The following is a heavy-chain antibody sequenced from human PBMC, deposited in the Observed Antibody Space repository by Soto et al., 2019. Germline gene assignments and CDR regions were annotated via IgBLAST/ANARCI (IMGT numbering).Heavy chain of an antibody. CDR2: ISGSGGST. CDR1: GFTFSSYA. D-gene: IGHD6-13*01. CDR3: AKQNVRGNSSDSFDI. Sequence: GGSLRLSCAASGFTFSSYAMSWVRQAPGKGLEWVSAISGSGGSTYYADSVKGRFTISRDNSKNTLYLQMNSLRAEDTALYYCAKQNVRGNSSDSFDIWGQGTMVTVSS. V-gene: IGHV3-23*01. J-gene: IGHJ3*02.